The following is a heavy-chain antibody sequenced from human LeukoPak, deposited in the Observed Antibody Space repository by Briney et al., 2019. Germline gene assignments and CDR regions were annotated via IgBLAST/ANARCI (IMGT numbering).Heavy chain of an antibody. Sequence: SETLSLTCTVSGGSIINYYWSWIRQSAEKGLEWIGRFYASGSTNYSPSLKSRLSMSVDMSKNQFSLNLTSVTAADTAVYYCAGEEAGCSSASCYRAFDMWGQGTMVTVSS. D-gene: IGHD2-2*02. CDR3: AGEEAGCSSASCYRAFDM. CDR1: GGSIINYY. V-gene: IGHV4-4*07. J-gene: IGHJ3*02. CDR2: FYASGST.